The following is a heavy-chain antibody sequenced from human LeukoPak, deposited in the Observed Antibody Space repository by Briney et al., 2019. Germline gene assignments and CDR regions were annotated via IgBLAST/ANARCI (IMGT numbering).Heavy chain of an antibody. V-gene: IGHV1-69*04. J-gene: IGHJ3*02. CDR2: IIPILGIA. CDR3: AREQQLSDAFDI. CDR1: GGTFSSYA. Sequence: SVKVSCKASGGTFSSYAISWVRQAPGQGLEWMGRIIPILGIANYAQKFQGRVTITADKSTSTAYMELSSLRSEDTAVYYCAREQQLSDAFDIWGQGTMVTVSS. D-gene: IGHD6-13*01.